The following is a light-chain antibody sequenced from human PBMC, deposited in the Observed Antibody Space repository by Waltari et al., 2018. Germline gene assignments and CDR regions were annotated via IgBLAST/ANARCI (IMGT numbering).Light chain of an antibody. CDR2: EVS. CDR1: SSDVGDYNY. CDR3: NSYTSSSTLV. V-gene: IGLV2-14*01. J-gene: IGLJ2*01. Sequence: QSALTQPASVSGSPGQSITISCTGTSSDVGDYNYVSWYQQHPGRAPKLMIYEVSKRPSGVSNRFSGSKSGNTASLTISGLQAEDEADYYCNSYTSSSTLVFGGGTKLTVL.